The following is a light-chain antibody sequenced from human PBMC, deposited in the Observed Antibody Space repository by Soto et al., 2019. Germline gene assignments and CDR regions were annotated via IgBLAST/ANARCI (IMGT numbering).Light chain of an antibody. J-gene: IGKJ4*01. CDR1: QSVSSY. V-gene: IGKV3-11*01. CDR2: DAC. CDR3: QQRSNWPPVT. Sequence: EIVLTQSPATLSLSPGERATISCRASQSVSSYLAWCQQKPGQAPRLMIYDACNRSTGIPARFSGSGSGTDFTLPISSLEPEDFAIYYCQQRSNWPPVTFGGGTKVEIK.